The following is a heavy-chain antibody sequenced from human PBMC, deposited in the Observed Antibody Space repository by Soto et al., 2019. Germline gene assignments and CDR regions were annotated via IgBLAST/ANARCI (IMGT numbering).Heavy chain of an antibody. D-gene: IGHD3-3*01. V-gene: IGHV4-39*01. J-gene: IGHJ4*02. Sequence: SETLSLTCTVSGDSISSSSYYWGWIRQPPGKGLEWIGSIYYSGSTYYNPSLKSRVTISVDTSKNQFSLKLSSVTAADTAVYYCASHLSRTRESLFDTDYWGQGTLVTVSS. CDR2: IYYSGST. CDR1: GDSISSSSYY. CDR3: ASHLSRTRESLFDTDY.